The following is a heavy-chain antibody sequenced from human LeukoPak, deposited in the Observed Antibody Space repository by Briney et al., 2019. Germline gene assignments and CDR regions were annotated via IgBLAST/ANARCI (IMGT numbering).Heavy chain of an antibody. V-gene: IGHV3-9*01. CDR1: GFTFDDYA. D-gene: IGHD5-12*01. CDR3: AKERYSSLGD. Sequence: GRSLRLSCAASGFTFDDYAMHWVRQAPGKGLEWVSGISWNSGSIGYADSVKGRFTISRDNAKNSLYLQMNSLRAEGTALYYCAKERYSSLGDWGQGTLVTVSS. J-gene: IGHJ4*02. CDR2: ISWNSGSI.